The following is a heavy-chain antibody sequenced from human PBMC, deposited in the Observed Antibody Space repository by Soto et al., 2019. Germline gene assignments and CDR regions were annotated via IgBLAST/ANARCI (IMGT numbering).Heavy chain of an antibody. D-gene: IGHD5-18*01. CDR1: GFTFSIYA. Sequence: GGSLRLSCAASGFTFSIYAIHWVRQAPGKGLEWVAVISKDGSDKYYAGSVKGRFTISRDNSKNTLYLQMNSLRAEDTAVYYCAREISMDTAMVEPRYYGMDVCGQGTTVTVSS. J-gene: IGHJ6*02. CDR2: ISKDGSDK. V-gene: IGHV3-30-3*01. CDR3: AREISMDTAMVEPRYYGMDV.